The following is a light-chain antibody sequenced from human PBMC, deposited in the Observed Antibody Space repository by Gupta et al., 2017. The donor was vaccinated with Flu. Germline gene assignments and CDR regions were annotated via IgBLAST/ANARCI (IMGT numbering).Light chain of an antibody. CDR1: QTVSNGD. J-gene: IGKJ2*03. CDR2: GAS. Sequence: EIVLTQSPGALSLSPGERATLSCRASQTVSNGDLAWYQQRPGQAPRLLIYGASRRATGIPDRFSGSGSGTXFTLTIXRLEPEDFAVYYCQQEDRSRVSFGXGTKLEIK. CDR3: QQEDRSRVS. V-gene: IGKV3-20*01.